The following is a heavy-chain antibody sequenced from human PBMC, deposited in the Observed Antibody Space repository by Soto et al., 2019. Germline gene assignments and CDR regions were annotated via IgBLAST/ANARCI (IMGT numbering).Heavy chain of an antibody. D-gene: IGHD6-19*01. CDR2: IYPGDSDT. V-gene: IGHV5-51*01. CDR3: ARIPEVADTYYYYGMDV. J-gene: IGHJ6*02. CDR1: GYSFTSYW. Sequence: PGESLKISCKGSGYSFTSYWIGWVRQMPGKGLEWMGIIYPGDSDTRYSPSFQGQVTISADKSISTAYLQWSSLKASDTAMYYCARIPEVADTYYYYGMDVWGQGTTVTGSS.